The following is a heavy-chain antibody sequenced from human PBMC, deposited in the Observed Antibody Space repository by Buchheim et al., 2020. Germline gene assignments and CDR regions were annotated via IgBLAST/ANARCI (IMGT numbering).Heavy chain of an antibody. J-gene: IGHJ4*02. D-gene: IGHD3-3*01. V-gene: IGHV4-39*01. CDR2: IYYSGST. Sequence: QLQLQESGPGLVKPSETLSLTCTVSGGSISSSSYYWGWIRQPPGKGLEWLGSIYYSGSTYYNPSLKSRVTISVDTSKHQFSLKLSSVTAADTAVYYCASWVYDFWSGYYTGDYWGQGTL. CDR3: ASWVYDFWSGYYTGDY. CDR1: GGSISSSSYY.